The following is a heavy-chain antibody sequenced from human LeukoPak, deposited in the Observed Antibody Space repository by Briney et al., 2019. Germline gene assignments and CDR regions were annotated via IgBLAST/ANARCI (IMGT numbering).Heavy chain of an antibody. CDR2: ISHSGGT. CDR3: ARASTKGLL. J-gene: IGHJ4*02. Sequence: PSETLSLTCAVYGGSFSDYYWTWIRQPPGKGLEWIGEISHSGGTSYNPSLKSRVTISLDTSKNQFSLKLSSVTAADTAMCYCARASTKGLLWGQGTLVTVSS. V-gene: IGHV4-34*01. CDR1: GGSFSDYY.